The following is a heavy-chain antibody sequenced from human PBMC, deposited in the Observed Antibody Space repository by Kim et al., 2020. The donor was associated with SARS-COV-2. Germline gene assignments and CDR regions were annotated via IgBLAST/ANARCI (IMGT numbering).Heavy chain of an antibody. CDR3: ARIYSSYFYMDV. V-gene: IGHV4-39*01. CDR1: SGSLSVV. J-gene: IGHJ6*03. CDR2: IYSPAST. Sequence: SETLSLTCSVSSGSLSVVGWIRQSPGKGLEWIANIYSPASTYYSPSLKSRVTMSADTSKNQFFLKLSSVTAADTAVYYCARIYSSYFYMDVWGKGTSVTV.